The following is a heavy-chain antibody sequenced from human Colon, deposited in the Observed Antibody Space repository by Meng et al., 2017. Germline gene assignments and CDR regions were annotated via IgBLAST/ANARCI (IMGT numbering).Heavy chain of an antibody. CDR1: GGSISGYY. D-gene: IGHD1-7*01. V-gene: IGHV4-59*08. CDR2: IHYSGST. J-gene: IGHJ4*02. Sequence: HLQESGPGLVKPSETLSLTCTISGGSISGYYWSWIRQPPGKELEWIGYIHYSGSTNYKPSLQSRVTISVDTSKNQFSLRLSSVTAADTAVYYCARHPQFGTTMIEYWGQGTLVTVSS. CDR3: ARHPQFGTTMIEY.